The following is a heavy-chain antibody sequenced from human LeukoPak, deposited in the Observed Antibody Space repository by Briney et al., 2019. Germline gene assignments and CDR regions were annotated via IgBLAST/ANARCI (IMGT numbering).Heavy chain of an antibody. CDR3: TKGYYGPFDS. CDR2: ISDSGRT. D-gene: IGHD3-10*01. J-gene: IGHJ4*02. V-gene: IGHV4-59*02. CDR1: GASVNSYY. Sequence: SETLSLTCTVSGASVNSYYWDWIRQPPGKGLEWIGCISDSGRTYYNPSLKSRVTISLGTSNNQFSLRLTSVTAADSAMYYCTKGYYGPFDSWGQGTLVTVSS.